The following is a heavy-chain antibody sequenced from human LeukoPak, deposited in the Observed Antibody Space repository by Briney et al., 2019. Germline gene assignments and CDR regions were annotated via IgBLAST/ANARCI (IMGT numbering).Heavy chain of an antibody. D-gene: IGHD2-2*01. Sequence: ASVKVTLKCSVYTFTGYYMDWLRQAPGQGLEWMGFTNPNSGGHNYVRKVQGRANMTRDTSISTDSMELRRLRSDDTAVYYCARDRSSTSFDPNRFDPWGQGTLVTVSS. V-gene: IGHV1-2*02. J-gene: IGHJ5*02. CDR2: TNPNSGGH. CDR3: ARDRSSTSFDPNRFDP. CDR1: VYTFTGYY.